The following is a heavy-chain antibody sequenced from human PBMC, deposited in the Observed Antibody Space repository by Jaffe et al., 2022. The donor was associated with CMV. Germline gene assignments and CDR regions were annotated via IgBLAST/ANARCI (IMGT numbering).Heavy chain of an antibody. CDR2: IKQDGSEK. CDR3: ARDGGVGAAAPGWFDP. D-gene: IGHD6-13*01. Sequence: EVQLVESGGGLVQPGGSLRLSCAASGFTFSSYWMSWVRQAPGKGLEWVANIKQDGSEKYYVDSVKGRFTISRDNAKNSLYLQMNSLRAEDTAVYYCARDGGVGAAAPGWFDPWGQGTLVTVSS. CDR1: GFTFSSYW. J-gene: IGHJ5*02. V-gene: IGHV3-7*01.